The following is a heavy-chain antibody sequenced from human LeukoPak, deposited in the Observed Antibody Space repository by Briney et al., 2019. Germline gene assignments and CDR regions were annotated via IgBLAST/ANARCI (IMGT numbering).Heavy chain of an antibody. CDR1: GFSFSAYG. CDR3: ARYRLPAALDAFDI. Sequence: GGSLRLSCAASGFSFSAYGVHWVRQAPGKGLEWVSYISSSSSTIYYADSVKGRFTISRDNAKNSLYLQMNSLRDEDTAVYYCARYRLPAALDAFDIWGQGTMVTVSS. J-gene: IGHJ3*02. CDR2: ISSSSSTI. V-gene: IGHV3-48*02. D-gene: IGHD2-2*01.